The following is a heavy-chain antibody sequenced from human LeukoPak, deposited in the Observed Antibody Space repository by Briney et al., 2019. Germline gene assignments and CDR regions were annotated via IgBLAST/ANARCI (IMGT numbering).Heavy chain of an antibody. D-gene: IGHD5-18*01. CDR3: AKDRGYNSFYGLDV. CDR2: ITGSDGNR. V-gene: IGHV3-23*01. CDR1: GFTFSSSA. J-gene: IGHJ6*02. Sequence: GGSLRLSCAASGFTFSSSAMTWVRQAPGKGLEWVSAITGSDGNRYYADSVKGRFTISRDNSRNTMYLQMNSLRVEDTAVYYCAKDRGYNSFYGLDVWGRGTTVTVSS.